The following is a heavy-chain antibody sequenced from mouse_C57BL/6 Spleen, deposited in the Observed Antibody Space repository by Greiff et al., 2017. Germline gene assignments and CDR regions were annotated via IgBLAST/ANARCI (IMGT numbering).Heavy chain of an antibody. D-gene: IGHD1-1*01. CDR2: IAPYDSYT. J-gene: IGHJ1*03. CDR1: GYTFTSYW. CDR3: ARGGGSSYFWYFDV. Sequence: QVQLQQPGAELVKPGASVKLSCKASGYTFTSYWMQWVKQRPGPGLEWIGEIAPYDSYTNYNQQFKGKATLTVATSSSTAYMQLSSLTSEDSAVYYCARGGGSSYFWYFDVWGTGTTGTVAS. V-gene: IGHV1-50*01.